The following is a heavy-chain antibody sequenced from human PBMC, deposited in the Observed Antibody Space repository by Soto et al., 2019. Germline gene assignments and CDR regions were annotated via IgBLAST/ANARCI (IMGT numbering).Heavy chain of an antibody. J-gene: IGHJ4*02. D-gene: IGHD1-1*01. CDR1: GFSFSSYW. CDR2: IKQDGSEK. Sequence: EVQLVESGGGLVQPGGSLRLSCAASGFSFSSYWMSWLRQAPGKGLEWVANIKQDGSEKYYVDSVKGRFTISRDNAKNSLYLQMNSLRAEDTAVYYCARDSGDWTHLRENYFDYWGQGTLVTVSS. CDR3: ARDSGDWTHLRENYFDY. V-gene: IGHV3-7*01.